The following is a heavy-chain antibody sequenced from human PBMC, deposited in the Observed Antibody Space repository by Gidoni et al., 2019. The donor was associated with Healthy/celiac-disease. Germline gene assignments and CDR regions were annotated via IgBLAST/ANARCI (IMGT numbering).Heavy chain of an antibody. CDR3: ARDGVPPSWGYSSSWYPNFDY. Sequence: QVQLVQSGAEVKKPGASVQVSCTASGYTFTRARFSWVRQATGQGLEWMGWISAYNGNTNYAQKLKGRVTMTTDTSTSTAYMELRSLRSDDTAVYYCARDGVPPSWGYSSSWYPNFDYWGQGTLVTVSS. V-gene: IGHV1-18*01. CDR2: ISAYNGNT. D-gene: IGHD6-13*01. J-gene: IGHJ4*02. CDR1: GYTFTRAR.